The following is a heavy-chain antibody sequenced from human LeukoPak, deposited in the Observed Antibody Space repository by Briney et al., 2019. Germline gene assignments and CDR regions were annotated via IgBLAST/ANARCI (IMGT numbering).Heavy chain of an antibody. CDR2: ISWNSGSI. CDR3: AKDPVAGAKGGGADFDY. Sequence: GGSLRLSCAASGFTFDDYAMHWVRQAPGKGLEWVSGISWNSGSIGYADSVKGRFTISRDNAKNSLYLQMNSLRGEDTAVYYCAKDPVAGAKGGGADFDYWGQGTLVTVSS. D-gene: IGHD6-19*01. V-gene: IGHV3-9*01. CDR1: GFTFDDYA. J-gene: IGHJ4*02.